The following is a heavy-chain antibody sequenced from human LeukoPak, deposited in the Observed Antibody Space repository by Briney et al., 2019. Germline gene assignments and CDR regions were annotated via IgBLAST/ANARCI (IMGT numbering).Heavy chain of an antibody. V-gene: IGHV3-23*01. CDR3: AKGGGGRLIYYYYMDV. CDR1: GFTFSSYA. J-gene: IGHJ6*03. Sequence: GGSLRLSCAASGFTFSSYAMSWVRQAPGKGLEWVSDISGSGSSTYYADSVKGRFTISRDNSKNTLYLQMNSLRTEDMALYYCAKGGGGRLIYYYYMDVWGKGTTVTVSS. D-gene: IGHD3-16*01. CDR2: ISGSGSST.